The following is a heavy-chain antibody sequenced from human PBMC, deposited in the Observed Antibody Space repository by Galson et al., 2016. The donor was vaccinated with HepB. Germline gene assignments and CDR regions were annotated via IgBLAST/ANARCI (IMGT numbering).Heavy chain of an antibody. V-gene: IGHV3-33*01. CDR3: ARDPPKEHSGYDINYFDY. CDR1: GFTFSSYG. Sequence: SLRLSCAPSGFTFSSYGMHWVRQAPGKGLEWVAVLWYDGRNKYYADSVKGRFTISRDNSKNTLYLQMNSLRDEDTAVYYSARDPPKEHSGYDINYFDYWGQGTLVTVSS. CDR2: LWYDGRNK. D-gene: IGHD5-12*01. J-gene: IGHJ4*02.